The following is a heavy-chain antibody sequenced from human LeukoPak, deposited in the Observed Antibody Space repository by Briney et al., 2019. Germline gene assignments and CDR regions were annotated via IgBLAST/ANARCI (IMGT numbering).Heavy chain of an antibody. CDR1: GGSVSSGSYY. CDR2: IYYSGST. J-gene: IGHJ4*02. V-gene: IGHV4-61*01. Sequence: SETLSLTCTVPGGSVSSGSYYWSWIRQPPGKGLEWIGYIYYSGSTNYNPSLKSRVTISVDTSKNQFSLKLSSVTAADTAVYYCAGSKSCGGDCFSDYWGQGTLVTVSS. D-gene: IGHD2-21*02. CDR3: AGSKSCGGDCFSDY.